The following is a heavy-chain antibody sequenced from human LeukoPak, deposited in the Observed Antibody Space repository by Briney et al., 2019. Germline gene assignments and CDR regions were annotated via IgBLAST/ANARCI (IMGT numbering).Heavy chain of an antibody. CDR2: IRYDGYNK. D-gene: IGHD6-13*01. Sequence: PGGSLRLSCAASRFTFSRYGMHWVRQAPGKGLEWVAFIRYDGYNKYYADSVKGRFTISRDNSKNTLYLQMNSLRAEDTAVYYCARDRGSSWMGDPFDIWGQGTMVTVSS. CDR3: ARDRGSSWMGDPFDI. V-gene: IGHV3-30*02. J-gene: IGHJ3*02. CDR1: RFTFSRYG.